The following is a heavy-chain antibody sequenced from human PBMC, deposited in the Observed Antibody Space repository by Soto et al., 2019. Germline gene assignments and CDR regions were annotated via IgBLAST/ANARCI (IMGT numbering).Heavy chain of an antibody. D-gene: IGHD3-9*01. CDR1: GFSFSSYS. V-gene: IGHV3-74*01. J-gene: IGHJ4*02. Sequence: EVQLVESGGGLVQPGGSLRLSCAASGFSFSSYSMHWVRQAPGEGLVWLSRINSDGSKMVYADSVKGRFTISRDNAKNTLYLEMSGLGAEDTAVYYCARDYYGLLTGHYFDHWGQGTLVTVSS. CDR3: ARDYYGLLTGHYFDH. CDR2: INSDGSKM.